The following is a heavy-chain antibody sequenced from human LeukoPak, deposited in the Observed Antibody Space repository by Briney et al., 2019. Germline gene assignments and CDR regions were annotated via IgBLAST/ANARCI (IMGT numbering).Heavy chain of an antibody. J-gene: IGHJ4*02. CDR2: ISYDGSNK. CDR1: GFTFSSYG. CDR3: AKGGAAAGTRSSGWYNREPPRGSGYFDY. D-gene: IGHD6-13*01. Sequence: GGSLRLSCAASGFTFSSYGMHWVRQAPGKGLEWVAVISYDGSNKYYADSVKGRFTISRDNSKNTLYLQMNSLRAEDTAVYYCAKGGAAAGTRSSGWYNREPPRGSGYFDYWGQGTLVTVSS. V-gene: IGHV3-30*18.